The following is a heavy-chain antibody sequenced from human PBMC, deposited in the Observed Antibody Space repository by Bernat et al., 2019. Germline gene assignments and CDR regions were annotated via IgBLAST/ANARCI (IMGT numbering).Heavy chain of an antibody. Sequence: QVQLVESGGGVVQPGRSLRLSCAASGFTFSSYGMHWVRQAPGKGLEWVAVISYDGSNKYYADSVKGRFTISRDNAKNSLYLQMNSLRAEDTAVYYCARDRSDYGDEMTDWGQGTLVTVSS. CDR1: GFTFSSYG. D-gene: IGHD4-17*01. CDR3: ARDRSDYGDEMTD. V-gene: IGHV3-30*03. CDR2: ISYDGSNK. J-gene: IGHJ4*02.